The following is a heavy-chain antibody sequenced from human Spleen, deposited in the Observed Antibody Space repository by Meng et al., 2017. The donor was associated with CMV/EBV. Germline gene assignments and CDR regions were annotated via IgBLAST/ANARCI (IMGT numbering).Heavy chain of an antibody. CDR3: ARLGYCSSTSCYLRWYYYGMDV. CDR2: IYSGGST. CDR1: GFTLSRHS. V-gene: IGHV3-53*01. D-gene: IGHD2-2*01. J-gene: IGHJ6*02. Sequence: GESLKISCAASGFTLSRHSMNWVRQAPGKGLEWVSVIYSGGSTYYADSVKGRFTISRDNSKNTLYLQMNSLRAEDTAVYYCARLGYCSSTSCYLRWYYYGMDVWGQGTTVTVSS.